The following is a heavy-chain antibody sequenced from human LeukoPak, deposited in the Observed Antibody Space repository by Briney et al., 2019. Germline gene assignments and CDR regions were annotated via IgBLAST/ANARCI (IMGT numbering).Heavy chain of an antibody. Sequence: GGSLRLSCAASGFTFSSYAMHWVRQAPGKGLEWVAVIWYDGRNKYYADSVKGRFTISRDNSKNTLYLQMNSLRAEDTAVYYCARGGLGYGGNFFDYWGQGTLVTVSS. D-gene: IGHD4-23*01. CDR3: ARGGLGYGGNFFDY. V-gene: IGHV3-33*08. CDR2: IWYDGRNK. CDR1: GFTFSSYA. J-gene: IGHJ4*02.